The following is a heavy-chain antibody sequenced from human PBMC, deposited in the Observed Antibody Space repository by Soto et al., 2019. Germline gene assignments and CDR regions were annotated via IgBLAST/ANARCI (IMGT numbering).Heavy chain of an antibody. J-gene: IGHJ4*02. CDR2: INHSGST. V-gene: IGHV4-34*01. D-gene: IGHD3-9*01. CDR1: GGSFSGYY. CDR3: ARGRKRYVDWAIDY. Sequence: QVQLQQWGAGLLKPSETLSLTCAVYGGSFSGYYWSWIRQPPGKGLEWIGEINHSGSTNYNPSLKSRVTISVDTSKNQFSLKLSSVTAADTAVYYCARGRKRYVDWAIDYWGQGTLVTVSS.